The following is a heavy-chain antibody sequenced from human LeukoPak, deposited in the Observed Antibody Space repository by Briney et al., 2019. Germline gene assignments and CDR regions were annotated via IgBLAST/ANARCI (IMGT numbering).Heavy chain of an antibody. CDR1: GFTFSSYA. CDR2: ISGSGGST. V-gene: IGHV3-23*01. Sequence: GGSLRLSCAASGFTFSSYAMSWVRQAPGKGLEWVSVISGSGGSTYYADSVKGRFTISRDNSKNTLYLQMNSLGAEDTAVYHCAKDKGYSGYDSRDHFDYWGQGNLVTVSS. CDR3: AKDKGYSGYDSRDHFDY. J-gene: IGHJ4*02. D-gene: IGHD5-12*01.